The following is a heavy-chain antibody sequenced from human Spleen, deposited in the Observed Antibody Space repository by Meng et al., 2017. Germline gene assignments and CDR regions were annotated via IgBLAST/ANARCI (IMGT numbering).Heavy chain of an antibody. Sequence: QVQLQQWGAGLLMPSQALSLTVAVYGGSFSGYYWSWIRQPPGKGLEWIGEINHSGSTNYNPSLESRATISVDTSQNNLSLKLSSVTAADSAVYYCARGPTTMAHDFDYWGQGTLVTVSS. CDR3: ARGPTTMAHDFDY. V-gene: IGHV4-34*01. J-gene: IGHJ4*02. CDR2: INHSGST. D-gene: IGHD4-11*01. CDR1: GGSFSGYY.